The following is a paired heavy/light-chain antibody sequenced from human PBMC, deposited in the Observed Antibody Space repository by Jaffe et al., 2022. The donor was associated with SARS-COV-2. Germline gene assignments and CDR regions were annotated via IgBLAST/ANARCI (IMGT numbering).Heavy chain of an antibody. J-gene: IGHJ4*02. CDR3: ARGRSYGFSNFDS. CDR2: INHSGST. CDR1: GGSFSGYY. V-gene: IGHV4-34*01. Sequence: QVQLQQWGAGLLKPSETLSLTCAVFGGSFSGYYWSWIRQPPGKGLEWIGEINHSGSTNYNPSLKSRVAISVDTSKNQFSLKLNSVTAADTAVYYCARGRSYGFSNFDSWGPGTLVTVSS. D-gene: IGHD5-18*01.
Light chain of an antibody. J-gene: IGKJ2*01. CDR1: QSISSK. CDR3: QQYNEWPPYT. Sequence: EIVMTQSPAILSVSPGERATLSCRASQSISSKLAWYQQKRGQAPRLLIYGASVTATGIPSRFSGSGSGTEFTLTISSLQSEDFAVYYCQQYNEWPPYTFGQGTKLEIK. V-gene: IGKV3-15*01. CDR2: GAS.